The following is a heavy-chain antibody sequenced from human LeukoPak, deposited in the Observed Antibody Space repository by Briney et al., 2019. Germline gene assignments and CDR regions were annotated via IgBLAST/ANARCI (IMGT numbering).Heavy chain of an antibody. V-gene: IGHV1-69*05. CDR2: IIPIFGTA. D-gene: IGHD6-19*01. CDR3: ARQGTYSSAIGMGY. CDR1: GGTFSSYA. J-gene: IGHJ4*02. Sequence: SVKVSCKASGGTFSSYAISWVRQAPGQGLEWMGGIIPIFGTANYAQKFQGRVTMTRDTSTRTVYMEVSSLRSEDTAVYYCARQGTYSSAIGMGYWGQGTLVTVSS.